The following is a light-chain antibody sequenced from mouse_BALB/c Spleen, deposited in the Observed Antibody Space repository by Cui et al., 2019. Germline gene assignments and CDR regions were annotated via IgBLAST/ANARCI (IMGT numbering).Light chain of an antibody. CDR3: QQYNSYPLT. V-gene: IGKV6-15*01. J-gene: IGKJ5*01. CDR2: SAS. Sequence: TLITPAQKFLSTLLGDRVSVTCKASQNVGTNVAWYQQKPGQSPKALIYSASYRYSGVPDRFTGSGSGTDFTLTISNVQSEDLAEYFCQQYNSYPLTFGAGTKLELK. CDR1: QNVGTN.